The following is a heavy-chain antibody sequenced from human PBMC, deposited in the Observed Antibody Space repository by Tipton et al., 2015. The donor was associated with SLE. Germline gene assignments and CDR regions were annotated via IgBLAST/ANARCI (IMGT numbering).Heavy chain of an antibody. V-gene: IGHV3-30*04. J-gene: IGHJ6*02. CDR3: AAELLPLYGMDV. Sequence: RSLRLSCAASKFTFSTYALHWVRQAPGEGLEWVALISYDGNNKYYADSVKGRFTISRDNSKNTLYLQMNSLRIEDMAVYYCAAELLPLYGMDVWGQGTTVTVSS. CDR1: KFTFSTYA. D-gene: IGHD2-15*01. CDR2: ISYDGNNK.